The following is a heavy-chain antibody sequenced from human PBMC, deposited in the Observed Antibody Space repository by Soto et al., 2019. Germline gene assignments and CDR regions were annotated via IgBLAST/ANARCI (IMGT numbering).Heavy chain of an antibody. J-gene: IGHJ4*01. CDR1: GGSISSSAW. CDR2: IHHSGST. V-gene: IGHV4-4*02. D-gene: IGHD1-26*01. CDR3: AGRSRAIG. Sequence: QVQLQESGPGLVKPSGTLSLTCAVSGGSISSSAWWSWVRQPPGKGLEWIGEIHHSGSTNYNPSLKSRNTISVDRSKNPFSLELPSVTAADTAVYYCAGRSRAIGWGHGTQVTVSS.